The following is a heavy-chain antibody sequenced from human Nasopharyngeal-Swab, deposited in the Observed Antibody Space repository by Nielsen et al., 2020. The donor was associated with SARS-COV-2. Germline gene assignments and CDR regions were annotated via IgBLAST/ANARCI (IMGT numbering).Heavy chain of an antibody. J-gene: IGHJ6*02. D-gene: IGHD3-9*01. CDR3: ARTLYYDILTGYSRGNYGMDV. CDR2: IDWDDDK. Sequence: WIRQPPGKALEWLARIDWDDDKYYSTSLKTRLTISKDTSKNQVVFTMTNMDPVDTATYYCARTLYYDILTGYSRGNYGMDVWGQGTTVTVSS. V-gene: IGHV2-70*11.